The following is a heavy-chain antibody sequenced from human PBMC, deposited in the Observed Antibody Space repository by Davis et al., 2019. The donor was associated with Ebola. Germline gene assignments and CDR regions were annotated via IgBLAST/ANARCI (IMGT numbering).Heavy chain of an antibody. Sequence: ASVKVSCKASGYTFTSYAMHWVRQAPGQGLEWMGWINPHSGGTKFAQKFQGRVTMSGDTSVSTGYMEISRLTSDDTAVYYCARGPDEIIVSWDVNWFDAWGQGTLVTVSS. CDR2: INPHSGGT. CDR1: GYTFTSYA. D-gene: IGHD5/OR15-5a*01. V-gene: IGHV1-2*02. J-gene: IGHJ5*02. CDR3: ARGPDEIIVSWDVNWFDA.